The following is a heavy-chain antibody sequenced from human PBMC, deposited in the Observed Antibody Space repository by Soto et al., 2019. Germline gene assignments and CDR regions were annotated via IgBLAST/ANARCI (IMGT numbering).Heavy chain of an antibody. CDR2: IIPIFGTA. CDR1: GGTFSSYA. CDR3: VGSAVSNYYDCSANQRIFDY. Sequence: QVQLVQSGAEVKKPGSSVKVSCKASGGTFSSYAISWVRQAPGQGLEWMGGIIPIFGTANYAQKFQGRVTITADESMSTAYMELSSQRSKEPDMYYCVGSAVSNYYDCSANQRIFDYWGQGTLVTVS. J-gene: IGHJ4*02. V-gene: IGHV1-69*01. D-gene: IGHD3-22*01.